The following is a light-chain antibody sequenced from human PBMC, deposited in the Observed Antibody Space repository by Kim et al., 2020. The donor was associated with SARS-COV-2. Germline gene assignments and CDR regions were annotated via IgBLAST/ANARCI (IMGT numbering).Light chain of an antibody. V-gene: IGKV3-20*01. Sequence: PGERATLSCRASQSVSSSYLAWYQQKPDQVPRLLIYGASSRATGIPDRFSGSGSGTDFTLTISRLEPEDFAVYYCQQYGSSPPWTFGQGTKVDIK. CDR1: QSVSSSY. CDR3: QQYGSSPPWT. CDR2: GAS. J-gene: IGKJ1*01.